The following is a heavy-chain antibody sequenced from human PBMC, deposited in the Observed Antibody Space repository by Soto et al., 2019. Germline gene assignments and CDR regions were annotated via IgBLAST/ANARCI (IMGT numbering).Heavy chain of an antibody. D-gene: IGHD5-18*01. V-gene: IGHV3-48*02. Sequence: GGSLRLSCVASGFTFSSHAMDWVRQAPGKGLEWLSHISSSGSSTNYADSVKGRFTISRDNVKNSLYLQMNSLRDEDTAVYYCVRDGGTAMLGVIYWGQGTLVTVSS. CDR3: VRDGGTAMLGVIY. CDR2: ISSSGSST. J-gene: IGHJ4*02. CDR1: GFTFSSHA.